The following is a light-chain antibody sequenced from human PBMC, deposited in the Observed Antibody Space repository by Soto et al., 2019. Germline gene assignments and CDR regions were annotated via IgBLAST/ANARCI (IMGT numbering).Light chain of an antibody. Sequence: HSVLTQPPSVSGAPGQRVTISCTGSSSNIGAGYDVHWYQQFPGTAPKVLIYGDYNRPSGVPDRFSGSKSGTSASLVITGLQAEDEADYYCQSSDSSLSGWVFGGGTKLTVL. CDR3: QSSDSSLSGWV. CDR2: GDY. CDR1: SSNIGAGYD. V-gene: IGLV1-40*01. J-gene: IGLJ3*02.